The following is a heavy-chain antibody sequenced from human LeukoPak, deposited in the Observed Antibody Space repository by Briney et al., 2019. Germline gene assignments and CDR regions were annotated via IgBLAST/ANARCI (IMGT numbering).Heavy chain of an antibody. CDR3: ARPVRRDDFTYQYYFDS. J-gene: IGHJ4*02. V-gene: IGHV1-2*02. Sequence: GASVKVSCKASGYTFTGYHMHGVRQAPGQGLEWLGWINAGSGDTKYAQKFQGRVTMTRDTSISSAYMQLSGLRSDDTAVYFCARPVRRDDFTYQYYFDSWGQGTLVIVSS. D-gene: IGHD5-24*01. CDR1: GYTFTGYH. CDR2: INAGSGDT.